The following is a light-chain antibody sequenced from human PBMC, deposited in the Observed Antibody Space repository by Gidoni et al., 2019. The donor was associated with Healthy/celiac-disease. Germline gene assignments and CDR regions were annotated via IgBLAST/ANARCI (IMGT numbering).Light chain of an antibody. Sequence: EIVLTQSPATLSLSPGERATLSCRASHSVSSYLDWYQQKPGQAPRLLIYDASYSATGIPATFSGSGSGTDFTLTISSLVPEDFAVDYCQQRSNWPPWTFGQGTKVEIK. CDR1: HSVSSY. CDR3: QQRSNWPPWT. CDR2: DAS. V-gene: IGKV3-11*01. J-gene: IGKJ1*01.